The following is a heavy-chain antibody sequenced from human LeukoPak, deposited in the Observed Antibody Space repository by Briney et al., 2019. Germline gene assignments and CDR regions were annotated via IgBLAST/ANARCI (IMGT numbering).Heavy chain of an antibody. D-gene: IGHD6-13*01. CDR1: GFTVSSNY. CDR2: IYSGGST. J-gene: IGHJ4*02. V-gene: IGHV3-53*01. CDR3: ARHIAAAGTSPFDY. Sequence: GGSLRLSCAASGFTVSSNYMSWVRQAPGKGLEWASVIYSGGSTYYADSVKGRFTISRDNSKNTLYLQMNSLRAEDTAVYYCARHIAAAGTSPFDYWGQGTLVTVSS.